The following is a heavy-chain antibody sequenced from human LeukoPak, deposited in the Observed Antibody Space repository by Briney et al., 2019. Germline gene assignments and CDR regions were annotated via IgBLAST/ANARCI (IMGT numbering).Heavy chain of an antibody. CDR1: GLTFSSYW. D-gene: IGHD3-22*01. CDR3: ARDTPPDYYYDSSGSTTYYFDY. V-gene: IGHV3-7*01. J-gene: IGHJ4*02. CDR2: IKQDGSEK. Sequence: GGSLRLSCAASGLTFSSYWMSWVRQAPGKGLEWVANIKQDGSEKYYVDSVKGRFTISRDNAKNSLYLQMNSLRAEDTAVYYCARDTPPDYYYDSSGSTTYYFDYWGQGTLVTVSS.